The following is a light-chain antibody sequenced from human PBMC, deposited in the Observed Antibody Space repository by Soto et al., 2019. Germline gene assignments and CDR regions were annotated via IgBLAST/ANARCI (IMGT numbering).Light chain of an antibody. J-gene: IGKJ1*01. CDR3: QKYNSAPRT. Sequence: DILLTQSPSSLSASVVYRFTITCLASQGISNYLAWYQQKPGKVPKLLIYAASTLQSGVPSRFSGSGSGTDFTLTISSLQHEDVATYYCQKYNSAPRTFGQGTKVDIK. CDR1: QGISNY. V-gene: IGKV1-27*01. CDR2: AAS.